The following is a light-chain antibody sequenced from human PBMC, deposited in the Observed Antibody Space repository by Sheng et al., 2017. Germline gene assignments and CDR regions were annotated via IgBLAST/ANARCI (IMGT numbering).Light chain of an antibody. J-gene: IGKJ1*01. CDR1: QGISSW. V-gene: IGKV1-12*01. CDR3: QQYGSSPVT. Sequence: DIQMTQSPSSVSASVGDRVTITCRASQGISSWLAWYQQKPGKAPKLLIYDASRRASGIPDRISGSGSGTDFTLTINRLEPEDFALYFCQQYGSSPVTFGPGTKVEIK. CDR2: DAS.